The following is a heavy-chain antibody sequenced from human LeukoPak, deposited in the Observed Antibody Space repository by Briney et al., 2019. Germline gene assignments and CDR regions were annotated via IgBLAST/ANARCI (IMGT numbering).Heavy chain of an antibody. V-gene: IGHV4-38-2*02. D-gene: IGHD4-17*01. CDR1: GYSISSGYY. CDR2: IYHSGST. J-gene: IGHJ4*02. CDR3: ARHVIYYGDLYFDY. Sequence: PSETLSLTCTVSGYSISSGYYWGWIRQPPGKGLEWIGSIYHSGSTYYNPSLKSRVTISVDTSKNQFSLKLSSVTAADTAVYYCARHVIYYGDLYFDYWGQGTLVTVSS.